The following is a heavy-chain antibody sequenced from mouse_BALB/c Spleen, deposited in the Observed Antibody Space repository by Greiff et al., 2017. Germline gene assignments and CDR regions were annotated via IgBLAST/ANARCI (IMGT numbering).Heavy chain of an antibody. J-gene: IGHJ3*01. V-gene: IGHV5-9-3*01. D-gene: IGHD1-1*01. CDR2: ISSGGSYT. Sequence: EVKLVESGGGLVKPGGSLKLSCAASGFTFSSYAMSWVRQTPEKRLEWVATISSGGSYTYYPASVKGRFTISRDNAKNTLYLQMSSLRSEDTAMYYCARQRDYYGSSYDPAWFAYWGQGTLVTVSA. CDR3: ARQRDYYGSSYDPAWFAY. CDR1: GFTFSSYA.